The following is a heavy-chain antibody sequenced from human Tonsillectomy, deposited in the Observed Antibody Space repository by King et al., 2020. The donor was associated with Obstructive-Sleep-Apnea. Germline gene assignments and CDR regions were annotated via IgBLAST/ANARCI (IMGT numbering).Heavy chain of an antibody. V-gene: IGHV1-2*02. Sequence: QLVQSGGEVKKPGASVKVSCKASGYTFSGYYIHWVRQAPGQGLEWMGWINPNSGGTNYGQRFQGRVTMTRDASISTAYMELGRLTSDDTAVYYCARDRGDGYNLGGDDDAFDIWGQGTMVTVSS. CDR2: INPNSGGT. D-gene: IGHD5-24*01. CDR1: GYTFSGYY. CDR3: ARDRGDGYNLGGDDDAFDI. J-gene: IGHJ3*02.